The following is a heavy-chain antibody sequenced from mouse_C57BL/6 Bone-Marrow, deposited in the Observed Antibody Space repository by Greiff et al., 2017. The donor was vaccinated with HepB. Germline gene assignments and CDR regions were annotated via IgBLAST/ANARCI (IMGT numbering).Heavy chain of an antibody. Sequence: EVQVVESGGGLVKPGGSLKLSCAASGFTFSSYAMSWVRQTPEKRLEWVATISDGGSYTYYPDNVKGRFTISRDNAKNNLYLQMSHLKSEDTAMYYCARDVVATGYFDYWGQGTTLTVSS. D-gene: IGHD1-1*01. V-gene: IGHV5-4*01. CDR1: GFTFSSYA. J-gene: IGHJ2*01. CDR2: ISDGGSYT. CDR3: ARDVVATGYFDY.